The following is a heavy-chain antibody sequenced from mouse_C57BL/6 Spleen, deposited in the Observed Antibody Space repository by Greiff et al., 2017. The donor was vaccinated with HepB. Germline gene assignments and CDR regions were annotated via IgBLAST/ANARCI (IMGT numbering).Heavy chain of an antibody. CDR2: ISDGGSYT. CDR1: GFTFSSYA. J-gene: IGHJ2*01. Sequence: DVHLVESGGGLVKPGGSLKLSCAASGFTFSSYAMSWVRQTPEKRLEWVATISDGGSYTYYPDNVKGRFTISGDNAKNNLYLQMSHLKSEDTAVYYCARDRVLTGGYFDDWGQGTTLTVSS. V-gene: IGHV5-4*01. D-gene: IGHD4-1*01. CDR3: ARDRVLTGGYFDD.